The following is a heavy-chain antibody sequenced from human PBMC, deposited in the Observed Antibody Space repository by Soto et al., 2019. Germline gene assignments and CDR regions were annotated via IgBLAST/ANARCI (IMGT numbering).Heavy chain of an antibody. D-gene: IGHD3-16*01. CDR1: GFTFSSYS. V-gene: IGHV3-48*01. CDR3: ARDSGGLQSGFILYYMDV. Sequence: GGSLRLSCAASGFTFSSYSMNWVRQAPGKGLEWVSYISSSSSTIYYVDSVKGRFTISRDNAKNSLYLQMNSLRAEDTAVYYCARDSGGLQSGFILYYMDVWGKGTTVTVSS. CDR2: ISSSSSTI. J-gene: IGHJ6*03.